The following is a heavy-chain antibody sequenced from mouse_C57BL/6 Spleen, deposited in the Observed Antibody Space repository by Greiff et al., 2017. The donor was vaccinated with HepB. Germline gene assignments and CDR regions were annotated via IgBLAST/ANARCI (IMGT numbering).Heavy chain of an antibody. V-gene: IGHV2-5*01. CDR2: IWRGGST. CDR1: GFSLTSYG. D-gene: IGHD1-1*01. Sequence: VKVVESGPGLVQPSQSLSITCTVSGFSLTSYGVHWVRQSPGKGLEWLGVIWRGGSTDYNAAFMSRLSITKDNSKSQVFFKMNSLQADDTAIYYCAKNDYAGAMDYWGQGTSVTVSS. CDR3: AKNDYAGAMDY. J-gene: IGHJ4*01.